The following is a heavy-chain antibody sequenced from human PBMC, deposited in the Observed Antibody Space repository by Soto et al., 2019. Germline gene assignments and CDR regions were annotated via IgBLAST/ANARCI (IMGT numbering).Heavy chain of an antibody. J-gene: IGHJ6*02. CDR1: GGSFSGYY. Sequence: PSETLSLTCAVYGGSFSGYYWSWIRQPPGKGLEWIGEINHSGSTNYNPSLKSRVTISVDTSKNQFSLKLSSVTAADTAVYYCARGRTITNTFYYYYAVDVWGQGTTVTVSS. V-gene: IGHV4-34*01. D-gene: IGHD1-1*01. CDR2: INHSGST. CDR3: ARGRTITNTFYYYYAVDV.